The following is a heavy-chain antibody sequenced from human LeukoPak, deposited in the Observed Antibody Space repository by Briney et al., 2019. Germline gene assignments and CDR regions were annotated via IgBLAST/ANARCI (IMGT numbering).Heavy chain of an antibody. CDR2: ISGDGGST. V-gene: IGHV3-43*02. Sequence: GGSLRLSCAASGFTFDDYAMHWVRQAPGKGLEWVSLISGDGGSTYYADSVKGRFTISTDNSKNSLYLQMNSLRTEDTALYYCSAPVASADWGQGTLVTVSS. CDR3: SAPVASAD. D-gene: IGHD6-19*01. CDR1: GFTFDDYA. J-gene: IGHJ4*02.